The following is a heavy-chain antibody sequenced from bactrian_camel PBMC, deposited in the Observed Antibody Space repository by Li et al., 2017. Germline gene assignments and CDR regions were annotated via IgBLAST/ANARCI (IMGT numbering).Heavy chain of an antibody. D-gene: IGHD6*01. CDR1: GLSLSNYC. CDR3: AVDDRLMGSYCGGMGT. CDR2: IDSDGST. V-gene: IGHV3S55*01. Sequence: HVQLVESGGGSVQAGGSLRLSCVASGLSLSNYCTGWFRQAPGKEREGVAGIDSDGSTNYADSVKGRFTISKDNGKNALYLQMNSLTLEDTAMYYCAVDDRLMGSYCGGMGTGARGPRSPSP. J-gene: IGHJ4*01.